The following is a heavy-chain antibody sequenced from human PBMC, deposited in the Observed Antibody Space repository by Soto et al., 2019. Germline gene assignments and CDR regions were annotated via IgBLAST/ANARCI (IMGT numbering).Heavy chain of an antibody. CDR2: IYWDDDK. CDR1: GFSLSTSGVG. D-gene: IGHD3-10*01. CDR3: AHHPYYGLAPYSFDY. V-gene: IGHV2-5*02. J-gene: IGHJ4*02. Sequence: QITLKESGPTLVKPTQTLTLTCTFSGFSLSTSGVGVGWIRQPPGKALEWLAVIYWDDDKRSSSSLKSRLTINKDTSKNRVVLTMTNMDPVDTATYYCAHHPYYGLAPYSFDYWGQGILVTVSS.